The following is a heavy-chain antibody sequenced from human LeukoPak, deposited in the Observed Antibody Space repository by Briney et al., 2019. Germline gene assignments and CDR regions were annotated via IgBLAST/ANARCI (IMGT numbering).Heavy chain of an antibody. V-gene: IGHV4-4*07. D-gene: IGHD4-17*01. CDR1: GYSISSPYY. CDR3: TRDTGTTGEVKFDP. Sequence: PSETLSLTCTVSGYSISSPYYWSWIRQPAGKGPEWIGRIYTSGSTTYNPSLKSRVTMSVDTSKSQFSLNLMSVTAADTAVYYCTRDTGTTGEVKFDPWGQGTLVTVSS. CDR2: IYTSGST. J-gene: IGHJ5*02.